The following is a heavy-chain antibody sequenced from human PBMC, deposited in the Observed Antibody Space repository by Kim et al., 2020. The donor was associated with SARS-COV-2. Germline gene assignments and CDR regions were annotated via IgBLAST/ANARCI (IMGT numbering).Heavy chain of an antibody. CDR3: ARGGYNYGPHPSGSFDD. CDR1: GGSIRSYY. Sequence: SETLSLTCTVSGGSIRSYYWSWIRQPPGKGPEWIGYTSHSGTTNYSPSLKSRVTISVDTSKNQFSLKLSSVTAADTAVYYCARGGYNYGPHPSGSFDDWGQGILVTVSS. J-gene: IGHJ4*02. CDR2: TSHSGTT. D-gene: IGHD5-18*01. V-gene: IGHV4-59*01.